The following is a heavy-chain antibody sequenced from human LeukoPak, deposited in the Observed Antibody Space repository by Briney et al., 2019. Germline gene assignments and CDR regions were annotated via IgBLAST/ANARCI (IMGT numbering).Heavy chain of an antibody. D-gene: IGHD6-19*01. J-gene: IGHJ4*02. Sequence: GGSLRLSCAASGFTVSSNDMTWVRQAPGRGLEWVSLIYSGGSALYADSVKGRFSTSRDNSRNTLYLQMSSLRAGDTAVYYCARDGGSGWYDYWGQGTLVTVSS. V-gene: IGHV3-66*01. CDR2: IYSGGSA. CDR3: ARDGGSGWYDY. CDR1: GFTVSSND.